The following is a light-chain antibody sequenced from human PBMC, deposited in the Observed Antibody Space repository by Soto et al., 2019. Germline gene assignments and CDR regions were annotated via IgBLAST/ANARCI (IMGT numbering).Light chain of an antibody. CDR1: QSVSSY. V-gene: IGKV3-11*01. CDR3: QQRSNWPLT. Sequence: EIVLTQYPATLSLSPGERATLSCMASQSVSSYLAWYQQKPGQAPRLLIYDASNRATGIPARFSGSGSGTDFTLTISSLEPEDSAVYYCQQRSNWPLTFGGGTKVDIK. CDR2: DAS. J-gene: IGKJ4*01.